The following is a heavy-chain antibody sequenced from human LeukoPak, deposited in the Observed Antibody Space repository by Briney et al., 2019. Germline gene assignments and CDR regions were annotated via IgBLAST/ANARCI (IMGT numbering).Heavy chain of an antibody. V-gene: IGHV1-18*01. CDR2: ISAYNGNT. CDR1: GYTFTNHG. J-gene: IGHJ1*01. D-gene: IGHD3-22*01. CDR3: ARDYYDSSGYAEYFQH. Sequence: ASVKVSCKASGYTFTNHGISWVRQAPGQGLEWMGWISAYNGNTNYAQKLQGRVTMTTDTSTSTAYMELRSLRSDDTAVYYCARDYYDSSGYAEYFQHWGQGTLVTVSS.